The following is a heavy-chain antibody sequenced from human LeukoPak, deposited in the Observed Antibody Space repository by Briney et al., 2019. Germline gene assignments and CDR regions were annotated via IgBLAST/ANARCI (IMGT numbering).Heavy chain of an antibody. CDR2: VYHDGST. CDR3: ARHGGHGIIDY. CDR1: GYSIGSGYY. D-gene: IGHD1-14*01. J-gene: IGHJ4*02. Sequence: SETLSLTCSVSGYSIGSGYYWGWIRQSPGKGLEWIGSVYHDGSTYYNPSLKSRVTVSADTSKNQISLSLSSVTATDTAVYYCARHGGHGIIDYWGQGTLVTVSS. V-gene: IGHV4-38-2*02.